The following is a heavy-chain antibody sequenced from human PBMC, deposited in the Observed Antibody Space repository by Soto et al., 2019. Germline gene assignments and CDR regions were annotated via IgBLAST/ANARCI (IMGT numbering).Heavy chain of an antibody. V-gene: IGHV4-30-2*01. Sequence: PSETLSLTCAVSGGSISSGGYSWSWIRQPPGKGLEWIGYIYHSGSTYYNPSLKSRVTISVDRSKNQFSLKLSSVTVADTAVYYCAREVLVVTAIRNYYYGMDVWGQGTTDTVSS. CDR2: IYHSGST. J-gene: IGHJ6*02. CDR3: AREVLVVTAIRNYYYGMDV. CDR1: GGSISSGGYS. D-gene: IGHD2-21*02.